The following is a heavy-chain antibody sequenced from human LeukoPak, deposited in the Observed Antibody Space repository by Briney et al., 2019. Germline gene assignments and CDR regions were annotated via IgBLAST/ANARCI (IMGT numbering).Heavy chain of an antibody. CDR3: ASDRAYNYLSDY. J-gene: IGHJ4*02. D-gene: IGHD5-18*01. CDR1: GFTFSYYW. CDR2: IKEDGSEK. V-gene: IGHV3-7*01. Sequence: GGSLRLSCAASGFTFSYYWMSWVRQAPGKGLEWVANIKEDGSEKYYVDSVKGRFTISRDNAKNSLYLQMNSLRAEDTAVYYCASDRAYNYLSDYWGQGTLVTVSS.